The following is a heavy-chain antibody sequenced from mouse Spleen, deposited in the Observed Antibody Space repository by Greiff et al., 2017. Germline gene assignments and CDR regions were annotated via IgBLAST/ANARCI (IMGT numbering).Heavy chain of an antibody. CDR1: GYSITSGYY. Sequence: EVKLMESGPGLVKPSQSLSLTCSVTGYSITSGYYWNWIRQFPGNKLEWMGYISYDGSNNYNPSLKNRISITRDTSKNQFFLKLNSVTTEDTATYYCARGGNFYYFDYWGQGTTLTVSS. D-gene: IGHD4-1*02. V-gene: IGHV3-6*01. CDR3: ARGGNFYYFDY. J-gene: IGHJ2*01. CDR2: ISYDGSN.